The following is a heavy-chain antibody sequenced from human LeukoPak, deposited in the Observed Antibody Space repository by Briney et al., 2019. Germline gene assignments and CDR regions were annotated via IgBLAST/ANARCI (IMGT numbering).Heavy chain of an antibody. D-gene: IGHD2-15*01. CDR1: GFTFSIYA. CDR2: LNEDGGYT. CDR3: VRDFSCSGGSCPLFDS. V-gene: IGHV3-23*01. Sequence: GGSLRLSCVASGFTFSIYAMSWVRQAPGKGLAWVSGLNEDGGYTYCADSVKGRFTISRDNSENTLYLQMSSLRAEDTAIYYCVRDFSCSGGSCPLFDSWGQGTLVSVSS. J-gene: IGHJ4*02.